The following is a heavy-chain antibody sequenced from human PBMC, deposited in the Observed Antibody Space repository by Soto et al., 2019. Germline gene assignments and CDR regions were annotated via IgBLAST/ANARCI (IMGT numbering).Heavy chain of an antibody. Sequence: SETLSLTCAVYGGSFSGYYWSWIRQPPGKGLEWIGEINHSGSTNYNPSLKSRVTISVDTSKNQFSLKLSSVTAADTAVYYCARGEAGYCSGGSCYPPINYFDYWGQGTLVTVSS. D-gene: IGHD2-15*01. CDR1: GGSFSGYY. CDR2: INHSGST. CDR3: ARGEAGYCSGGSCYPPINYFDY. J-gene: IGHJ4*02. V-gene: IGHV4-34*01.